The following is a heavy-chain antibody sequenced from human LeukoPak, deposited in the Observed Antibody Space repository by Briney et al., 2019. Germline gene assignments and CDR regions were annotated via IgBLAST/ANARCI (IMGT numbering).Heavy chain of an antibody. D-gene: IGHD6-19*01. CDR3: ARGGAVAGLF. V-gene: IGHV3-48*03. CDR1: GFTFSSYE. CDR2: ISSSGNTV. J-gene: IGHJ4*02. Sequence: PGGSLRLSCAVSGFTFSSYEMNWVRQAPGKGLEWVSYISSSGNTVYYPDSVKGRFTISRDNGKNSLYLQMNSLRGDDTAVYYCARGGAVAGLFWGQGTLVTVSS.